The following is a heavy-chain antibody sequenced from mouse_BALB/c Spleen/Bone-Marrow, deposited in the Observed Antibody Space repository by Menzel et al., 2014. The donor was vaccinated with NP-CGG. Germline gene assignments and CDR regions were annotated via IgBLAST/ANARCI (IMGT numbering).Heavy chain of an antibody. CDR1: GYTFTSYD. Sequence: VQLVESGPELVKPGALVKISCKASGYTFTSYDINWVKQRPGQGLEWIGWIYPGDGSTKYNEKFKGKATLTADKSSSTAYMQLSSLTSENSAVYFCARSGDSSGYGFADWGQGTLVTVSA. CDR3: ARSGDSSGYGFAD. V-gene: IGHV1S56*01. J-gene: IGHJ3*01. D-gene: IGHD3-2*01. CDR2: IYPGDGST.